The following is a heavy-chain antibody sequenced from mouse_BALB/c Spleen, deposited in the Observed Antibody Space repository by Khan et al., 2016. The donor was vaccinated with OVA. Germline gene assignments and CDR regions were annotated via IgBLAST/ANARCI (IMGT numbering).Heavy chain of an antibody. J-gene: IGHJ2*01. CDR3: ASDRYDYFDY. CDR1: GYTFTDYS. CDR2: INTETGEP. V-gene: IGHV9-2-1*01. Sequence: LVESGPELKKPGESVKISCKASGYTFTDYSMHWVKQAPGKGLKWMGWINTETGEPTYADDFKGRFAFSLETSASTAYLQINNLKNEDTATYFCASDRYDYFDYWGQGTTLTVSS. D-gene: IGHD2-14*01.